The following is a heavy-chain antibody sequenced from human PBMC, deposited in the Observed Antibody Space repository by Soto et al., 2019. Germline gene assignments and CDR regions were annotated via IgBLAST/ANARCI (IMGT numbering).Heavy chain of an antibody. CDR2: IYYSGST. D-gene: IGHD1-1*01. J-gene: IGHJ3*02. CDR3: ARESRHGYPVLGDAFDI. V-gene: IGHV4-31*01. CDR1: GGSISSGGYY. Sequence: QVQLQESGPGLVKPSQTLSLTCTVSGGSISSGGYYWSWIRQHPGKGLEWIGYIYYSGSTYYNPSLKSPVSISGNQSKNQFSLKLSSVTGAGTAVYYCARESRHGYPVLGDAFDIWGQGKMGNLSS.